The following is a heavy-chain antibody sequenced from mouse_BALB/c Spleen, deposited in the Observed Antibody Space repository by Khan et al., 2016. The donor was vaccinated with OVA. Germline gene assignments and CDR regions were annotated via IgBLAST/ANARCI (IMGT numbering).Heavy chain of an antibody. CDR1: GFTFSSYT. CDR3: TRGEGYYGNPYAIDF. J-gene: IGHJ4*01. D-gene: IGHD2-1*01. Sequence: EVELVESGGGLVKPGGSLKLSCAASGFTFSSYTMSWVRQTPEKRLEWVATISSGGTYTYYVDSLEGRFTLSRDNAKNTLYLEMTNLKSEDTAIYYCTRGEGYYGNPYAIDFWGQGTSVTVSS. V-gene: IGHV5-6-4*01. CDR2: ISSGGTYT.